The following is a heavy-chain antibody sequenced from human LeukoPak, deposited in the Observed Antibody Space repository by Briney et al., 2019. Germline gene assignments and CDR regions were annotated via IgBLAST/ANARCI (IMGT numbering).Heavy chain of an antibody. CDR3: ARTRYYYDSSVEFDY. Sequence: PGGSLRLSCAASGFTFSSYSMNWVRQAPGKGLEWVSYISSSSSTIYYADSVKGRFTISRDNAKNTLYLQMNSLRAEDAAVYYCARTRYYYDSSVEFDYWGQGTLVTVSS. J-gene: IGHJ4*02. D-gene: IGHD3-22*01. CDR2: ISSSSSTI. CDR1: GFTFSSYS. V-gene: IGHV3-48*04.